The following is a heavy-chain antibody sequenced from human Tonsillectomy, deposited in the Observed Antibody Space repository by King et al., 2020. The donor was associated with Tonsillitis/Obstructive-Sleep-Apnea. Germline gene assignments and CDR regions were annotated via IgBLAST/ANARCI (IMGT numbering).Heavy chain of an antibody. V-gene: IGHV1-46*01. CDR2: INPSGGSP. CDR1: GYTFTSYY. D-gene: IGHD3-16*01. CDR3: AGTLGGVPMGFDI. Sequence: QLVQSGAEVKKPGASVKVSCKASGYTFTSYYMHWVRQAPGQGLEWMGIINPSGGSPSYAQKFQGRVTMTRDTSTSTVYMELSSLRSEDTAVYYCAGTLGGVPMGFDIWGQGTMVTVSS. J-gene: IGHJ3*02.